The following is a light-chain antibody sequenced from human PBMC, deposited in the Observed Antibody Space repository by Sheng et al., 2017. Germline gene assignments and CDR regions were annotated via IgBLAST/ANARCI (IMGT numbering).Light chain of an antibody. CDR3: QQRSKWPLT. Sequence: EIVLTQSPATLSLSPGERATLSCRASQSISRYLAWYQQKPGQAPGLLIYDTSNRATGIPARFSGSGSGTDFTLTISSLEPEDFAVYYCQQRSKWPLTFGGGTKVEIK. J-gene: IGKJ4*01. CDR2: DTS. V-gene: IGKV3-11*01. CDR1: QSISRY.